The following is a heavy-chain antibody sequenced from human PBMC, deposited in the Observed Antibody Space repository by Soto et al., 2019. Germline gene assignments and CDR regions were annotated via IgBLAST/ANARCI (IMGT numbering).Heavy chain of an antibody. CDR3: ARGEGYSFALDY. CDR2: IYYSGGS. J-gene: IGHJ4*02. V-gene: IGHV4-59*01. D-gene: IGHD5-18*01. Sequence: QVQLQESGPGLVKPSETLSLPCTVSGGSISNFYWSWIRQTPGKGLEWIGYIYYSGGSDFNPSLKSRVTISGDTSKNQFSLRLTSVTAADTAVYYCARGEGYSFALDYWGQGTLVTVSS. CDR1: GGSISNFY.